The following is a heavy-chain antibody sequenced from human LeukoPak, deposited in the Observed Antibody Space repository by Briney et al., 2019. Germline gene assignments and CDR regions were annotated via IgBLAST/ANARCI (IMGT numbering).Heavy chain of an antibody. J-gene: IGHJ3*02. CDR1: GGTFSSYS. CDR2: IIPILGIA. CDR3: AREEGAARHDAFVI. Sequence: ASVKVTCKASGGTFSSYSVSWVRQAPGQGLEWMGRIIPILGIANYAQKFQGRVTITADKSTSTAYMELSSLRSEDTAVYYCAREEGAARHDAFVISGHRRKVTVSS. V-gene: IGHV1-69*04. D-gene: IGHD6-6*01.